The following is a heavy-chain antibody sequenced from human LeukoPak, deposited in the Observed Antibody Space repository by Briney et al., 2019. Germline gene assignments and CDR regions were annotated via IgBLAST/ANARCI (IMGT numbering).Heavy chain of an antibody. CDR2: IRSSGSTI. D-gene: IGHD2/OR15-2a*01. CDR1: GFTFSSYE. V-gene: IGHV3-48*03. J-gene: IGHJ4*02. Sequence: GGSLRLSCAASGFTFSSYEMNWVRQAPGKGLEWGSYIRSSGSTIYYPDSVKGRFTISRDNAKNSLYLHMNSLRAEDTAVHYCARAQNRGPFDDWGQGTLVTVSS. CDR3: ARAQNRGPFDD.